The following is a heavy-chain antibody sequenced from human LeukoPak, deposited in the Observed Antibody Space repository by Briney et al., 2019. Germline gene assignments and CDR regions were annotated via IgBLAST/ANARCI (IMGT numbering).Heavy chain of an antibody. D-gene: IGHD6-19*01. Sequence: ASVKVSSKASGYTFTSYDINWVRQATGQGLEWMGWMNPNSGNTGYAQKFQGRVTMTRNTSISTAYMELSSLRSEDTAVYYCARVFRGWYELDYWGQGTLVTVSS. J-gene: IGHJ4*02. CDR3: ARVFRGWYELDY. V-gene: IGHV1-8*01. CDR2: MNPNSGNT. CDR1: GYTFTSYD.